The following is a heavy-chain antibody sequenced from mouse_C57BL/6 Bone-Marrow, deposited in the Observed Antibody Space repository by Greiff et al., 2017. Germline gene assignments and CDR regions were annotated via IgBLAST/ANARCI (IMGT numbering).Heavy chain of an antibody. D-gene: IGHD1-1*01. J-gene: IGHJ4*01. V-gene: IGHV2-5*01. CDR3: AKNPGSSDVYAMDY. CDR1: GFSLTSYG. Sequence: QVQLQQSGPGLVQPSQSLSITCTVSGFSLTSYGVHWVRQSPGKGLEWLGVIWRGGSTNYNAAFMSRLSITKDNPKSQVFFKMNSLQADDTAIYYWAKNPGSSDVYAMDYWGQGTSVTVSS. CDR2: IWRGGST.